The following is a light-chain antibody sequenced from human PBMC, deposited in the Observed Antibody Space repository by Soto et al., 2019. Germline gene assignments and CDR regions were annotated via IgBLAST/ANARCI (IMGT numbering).Light chain of an antibody. CDR3: QQYGRSAIT. CDR2: GAS. V-gene: IGKV3-20*01. Sequence: EIVLTQSPGTLSLSPGERAPLSCRASQSVSSSYLAWYQQKPGQAPRLLIYGASSRATAIPDRVSGSGSGTDFTLTISRREPEDFAVYYCQQYGRSAITFGQGTRQEIK. CDR1: QSVSSSY. J-gene: IGKJ5*01.